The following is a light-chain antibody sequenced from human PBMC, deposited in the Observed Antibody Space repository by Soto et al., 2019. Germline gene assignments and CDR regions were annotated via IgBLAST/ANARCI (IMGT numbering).Light chain of an antibody. V-gene: IGKV1-39*01. Sequence: DIQMTQSPSSLSASVGDRVTITCRASQSISSYLNWYQQKPGKAPKLLIYAGSSLQSGVPSRFSGRGSGADFTLTISSLQPEDFATYYCQQTYSIPLSFGGGTKVEI. J-gene: IGKJ4*01. CDR2: AGS. CDR1: QSISSY. CDR3: QQTYSIPLS.